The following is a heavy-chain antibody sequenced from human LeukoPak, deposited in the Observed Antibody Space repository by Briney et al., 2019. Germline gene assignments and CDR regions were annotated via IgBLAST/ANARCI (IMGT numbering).Heavy chain of an antibody. Sequence: SETLSLTCTVSGGSISSYYWSWIRQPPGKGLEWIGYIYYSGSTNYNPSLKSRVTISVDTSKNQFSLKLSSVTAADMAVYYCGRFGELGLWAFDIWGQGTMVTVSS. CDR2: IYYSGST. D-gene: IGHD3-10*01. V-gene: IGHV4-59*01. CDR1: GGSISSYY. CDR3: GRFGELGLWAFDI. J-gene: IGHJ3*02.